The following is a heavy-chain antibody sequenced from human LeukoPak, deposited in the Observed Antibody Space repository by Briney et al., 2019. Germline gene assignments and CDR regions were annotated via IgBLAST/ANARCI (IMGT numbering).Heavy chain of an antibody. CDR1: GGSISSSNW. D-gene: IGHD3-9*01. J-gene: IGHJ6*03. CDR3: ARGTAYYDILTGYPYYYYMDV. Sequence: SETLSLTCAVSGGSISSSNWWSWVRQPPGKGLGWIGEIYHSGSTNYNPSLKSRVTMSVDTSKNQFSLKLSSVTAADTAVYYCARGTAYYDILTGYPYYYYMDVWGKGTTVTISS. CDR2: IYHSGST. V-gene: IGHV4-4*02.